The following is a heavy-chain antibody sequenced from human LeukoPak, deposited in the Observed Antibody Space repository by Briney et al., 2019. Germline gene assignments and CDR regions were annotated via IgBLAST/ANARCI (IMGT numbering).Heavy chain of an antibody. CDR1: GGTFSSYA. CDR3: ARDRRAYCSGGSCYSPLDY. J-gene: IGHJ4*02. Sequence: GASVKVSCKASGGTFSSYAISWVRQAPGQGLEWTGGIIPIFDTANYAQKFQGRVTITADESTSTAYMELSSLRSEDTAVYYCARDRRAYCSGGSCYSPLDYWGQGTLVTVSS. CDR2: IIPIFDTA. V-gene: IGHV1-69*13. D-gene: IGHD2-15*01.